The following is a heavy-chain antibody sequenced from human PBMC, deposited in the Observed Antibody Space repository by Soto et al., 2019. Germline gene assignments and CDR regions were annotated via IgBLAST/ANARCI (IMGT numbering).Heavy chain of an antibody. D-gene: IGHD1-26*01. CDR1: GGSISSSNW. CDR2: IYHSGST. CDR3: ARVSGSYYYGMDV. V-gene: IGHV4-4*02. J-gene: IGHJ6*02. Sequence: SETLSLTCAVSGGSISSSNWWSWVRQPPGKGLEWIGEIYHSGSTNYNPSLKSQVTISVDKSKNQFSLKLSSVTAADTAVYYCARVSGSYYYGMDVWGQGTTVTVSS.